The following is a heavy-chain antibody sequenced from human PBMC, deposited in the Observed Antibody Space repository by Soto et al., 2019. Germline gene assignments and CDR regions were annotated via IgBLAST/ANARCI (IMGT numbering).Heavy chain of an antibody. CDR3: ARHVDTSMIHSYSYGMYV. J-gene: IGHJ6*02. D-gene: IGHD5-18*01. CDR2: IFPGDSDT. V-gene: IGHV5-51*01. CDR1: GYSFTNYW. Sequence: PGESLKISCKGSGYSFTNYWIGWVRQKPGKGLDWMGTIFPGDSDTRYSPSFQGQVTISADRSISTAYLQWSSLKASDTAMYYCARHVDTSMIHSYSYGMYVRGQGTTVPVSS.